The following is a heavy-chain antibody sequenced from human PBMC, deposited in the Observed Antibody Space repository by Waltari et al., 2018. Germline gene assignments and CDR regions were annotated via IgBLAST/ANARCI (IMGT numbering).Heavy chain of an antibody. V-gene: IGHV3-74*01. Sequence: EVQLVESGGGLVPLGGSLRLSCAASGSTLRSYWMHWARQVPGKGLVCVSRIKPDGSTINYADAVRGRFTISRDSAKNTLYLQMNSLRAEDTAVYYCTKDTFGEYDSWGQGTLVTVSS. CDR3: TKDTFGEYDS. CDR1: GSTLRSYW. CDR2: IKPDGSTI. J-gene: IGHJ4*02. D-gene: IGHD3-10*01.